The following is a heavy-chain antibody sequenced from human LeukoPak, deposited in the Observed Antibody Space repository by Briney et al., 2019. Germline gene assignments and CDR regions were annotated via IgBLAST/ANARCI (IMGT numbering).Heavy chain of an antibody. Sequence: GGSLRLSCAASGFTFSSYAMSWVRQAPGKGLEWVSAISNSGGSTYYADSAKGRFTISRDNSKNTMYLQMNSLRAEDTAVYYCAKFQANYYDSSGYGCFDYWGQGTLVTVSS. CDR3: AKFQANYYDSSGYGCFDY. J-gene: IGHJ4*02. D-gene: IGHD3-22*01. V-gene: IGHV3-23*01. CDR2: ISNSGGST. CDR1: GFTFSSYA.